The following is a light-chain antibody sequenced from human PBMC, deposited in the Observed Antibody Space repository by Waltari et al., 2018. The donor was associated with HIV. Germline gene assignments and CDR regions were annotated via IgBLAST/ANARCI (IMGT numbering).Light chain of an antibody. CDR3: QQYYNWPPTWT. V-gene: IGKV3-15*01. CDR2: GAS. J-gene: IGKJ1*01. CDR1: QSVTSN. Sequence: EIVMTQSPATLSVSLGERATLSCRASQSVTSNLAWYQQRPGQAPRLLISGASTRATDIPARFSGSGSGTEFTLTISSLQSEDFAVYYCQQYYNWPPTWTFGQGTRVEIK.